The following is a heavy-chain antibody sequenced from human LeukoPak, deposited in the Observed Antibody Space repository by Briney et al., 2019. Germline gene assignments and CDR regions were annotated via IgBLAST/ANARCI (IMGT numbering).Heavy chain of an antibody. CDR1: GFTFSSYA. Sequence: GGSLRLSCAASGFTFSSYAMSWVRQAPGKGLEWVSAISGSGGSTYYADSVKGRFTISRDNPKNTLYLQMNSLRAEDTAVYYCARERVVAAHYYYGMDVWGQGTTVTVSS. CDR2: ISGSGGST. J-gene: IGHJ6*02. CDR3: ARERVVAAHYYYGMDV. V-gene: IGHV3-23*01. D-gene: IGHD2-15*01.